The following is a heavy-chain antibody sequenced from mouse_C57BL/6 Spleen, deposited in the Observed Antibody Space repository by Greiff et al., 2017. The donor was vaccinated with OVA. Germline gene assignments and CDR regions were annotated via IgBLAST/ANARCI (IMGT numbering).Heavy chain of an antibody. CDR3: ARWGQIRLRAMDY. V-gene: IGHV1-53*01. D-gene: IGHD3-2*02. CDR2: INPSNGGT. Sequence: VQLQQPGTELVKPGASVKLSCKASGYTFTSYWMHWVKQRPGQGLEWIGNINPSNGGTNYNEKFKSKATLTVDKASSTAYMQLSSLTSEDSAVYYCARWGQIRLRAMDYWGQGTSVTVSS. J-gene: IGHJ4*01. CDR1: GYTFTSYW.